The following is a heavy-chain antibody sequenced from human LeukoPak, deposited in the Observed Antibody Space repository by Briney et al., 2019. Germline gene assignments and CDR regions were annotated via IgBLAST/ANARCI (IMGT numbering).Heavy chain of an antibody. D-gene: IGHD6-6*01. Sequence: GGSLRLSCVASGFTFSNYRMGWVRQAPGKGLEWVANIKEDGSEKNYVDSVKGRFTISRDNAKKSLYQQMNSLRAEDTAVYYCANVPGDYWGQGTLVTVSS. J-gene: IGHJ4*02. V-gene: IGHV3-7*02. CDR1: GFTFSNYR. CDR2: IKEDGSEK. CDR3: ANVPGDY.